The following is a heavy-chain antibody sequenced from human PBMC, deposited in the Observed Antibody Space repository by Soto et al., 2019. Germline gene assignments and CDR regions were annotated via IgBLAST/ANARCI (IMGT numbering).Heavy chain of an antibody. V-gene: IGHV4-34*01. CDR1: GGSFSGYY. D-gene: IGHD3-10*01. Sequence: SETLSLTCAVYGGSFSGYYWSWIRQPPGKGLEWIGEINHSGSTNYNPSLKSRVTISVDTSKNQFSLKLSSVTAADTTVHCCARSTPATDNVLLWFGELYYYYYGMDVWGQGTTVTVSS. CDR2: INHSGST. CDR3: ARSTPATDNVLLWFGELYYYYYGMDV. J-gene: IGHJ6*02.